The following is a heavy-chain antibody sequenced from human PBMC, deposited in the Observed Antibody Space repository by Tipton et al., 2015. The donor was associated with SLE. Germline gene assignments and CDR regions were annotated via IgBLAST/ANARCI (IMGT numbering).Heavy chain of an antibody. Sequence: GSLRLSCAASGFTFSNYAITWVRQAPGKGLEWVSAISGSGGSTYYADSVKGRFTISRDNSKNTLFLQMNSLRAEDTALYYCARDMPAAGPLDFWGQGTLVTVSS. J-gene: IGHJ4*02. CDR2: ISGSGGST. V-gene: IGHV3-23*01. CDR3: ARDMPAAGPLDF. CDR1: GFTFSNYA. D-gene: IGHD6-13*01.